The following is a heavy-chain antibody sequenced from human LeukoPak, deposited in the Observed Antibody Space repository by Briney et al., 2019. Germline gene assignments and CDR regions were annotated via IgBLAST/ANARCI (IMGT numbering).Heavy chain of an antibody. V-gene: IGHV7-4-1*02. J-gene: IGHJ4*02. Sequence: ASVKVSCKASGYTFTNYAKNWVRQAPGQGLEWMGWINTNTGIPTYAQGFTGRFVFSLDTSVSTAYLQINSLKAEDTAVYYCARDLYNSGSYFKDYWGQGTLVTVSS. CDR3: ARDLYNSGSYFKDY. D-gene: IGHD3-10*01. CDR1: GYTFTNYA. CDR2: INTNTGIP.